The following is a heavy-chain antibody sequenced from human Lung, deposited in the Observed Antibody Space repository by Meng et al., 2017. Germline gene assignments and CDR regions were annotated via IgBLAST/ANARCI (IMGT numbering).Heavy chain of an antibody. CDR2: INHSGST. D-gene: IGHD4-11*01. CDR1: GRSFSDYY. CDR3: ARGPTTMAHDFDY. V-gene: IGHV4-34*01. Sequence: QVQLYQGVAGLLKPSETLARTWVVSGRSFSDYYWSWIRQPPGKGLEGIGEINHSGSTNYNPSLESRATISVDTSQNNLSLKLSSVTAADSAVYYCARGPTTMAHDFDYWGQGTLVTVSS. J-gene: IGHJ4*02.